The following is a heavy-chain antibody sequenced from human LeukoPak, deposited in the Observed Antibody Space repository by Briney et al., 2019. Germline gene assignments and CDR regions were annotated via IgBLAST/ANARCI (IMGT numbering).Heavy chain of an antibody. V-gene: IGHV3-21*01. J-gene: IGHJ4*02. CDR2: ISSSSSYI. Sequence: GGSLRLSCAASGFTFSSYSMNWVRQAPGKGLEWVSSISSSSSYIYYADSVKGRFTISRDNAKNSLYLQMNSLRAEDTAVYYCAREVVVAATILFDYWGQGTLVTVSS. CDR1: GFTFSSYS. CDR3: AREVVVAATILFDY. D-gene: IGHD2-15*01.